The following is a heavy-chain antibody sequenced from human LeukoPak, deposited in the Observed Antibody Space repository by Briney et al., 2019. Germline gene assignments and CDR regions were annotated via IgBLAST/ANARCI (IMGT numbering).Heavy chain of an antibody. J-gene: IGHJ3*02. D-gene: IGHD3-10*01. V-gene: IGHV3-23*01. CDR1: GFTFSSYG. CDR2: ISGSGGTT. CDR3: AKSFWWFGEFSPFDI. Sequence: GGSLRLSCEVSGFTFSSYGMTWVRQAPGKGLEWVSGISGSGGTTYYADPVKGRFTISRDNSKNTLYLQMNSLRAEDTAVYYCAKSFWWFGEFSPFDIWGQGTMVTVSS.